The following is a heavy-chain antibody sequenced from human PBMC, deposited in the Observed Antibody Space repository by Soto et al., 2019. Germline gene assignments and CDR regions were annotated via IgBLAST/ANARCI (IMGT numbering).Heavy chain of an antibody. CDR3: AVEYYYDSSGYYPDAFDI. CDR2: IVVGSGNT. J-gene: IGHJ3*02. V-gene: IGHV1-58*01. D-gene: IGHD3-22*01. Sequence: SVKVSCKASGFTFTSPAVQWVRQARGQRLEWIGWIVVGSGNTNYAQKFQERVTITRDMSTSTAYMELSSLRSEDTAVYYCAVEYYYDSSGYYPDAFDIWGQGTMVTVSS. CDR1: GFTFTSPA.